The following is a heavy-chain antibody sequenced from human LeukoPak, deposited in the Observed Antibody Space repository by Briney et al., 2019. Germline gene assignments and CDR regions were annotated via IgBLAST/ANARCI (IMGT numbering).Heavy chain of an antibody. J-gene: IGHJ4*02. D-gene: IGHD2-15*01. CDR3: ARAPGAALD. V-gene: IGHV4-34*01. CDR1: GGSFSGYY. Sequence: SETLSLTCAVYGGSFSGYYWSWIRQPPGKGLEWIGEINHSGSTNYNPSLKSRVTISVDTSKNQFSLKLSSVTAADTAMYYCARAPGAALDWGQGTLVTVSS. CDR2: INHSGST.